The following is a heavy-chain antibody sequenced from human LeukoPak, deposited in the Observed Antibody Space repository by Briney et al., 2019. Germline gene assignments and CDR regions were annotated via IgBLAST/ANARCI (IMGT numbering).Heavy chain of an antibody. D-gene: IGHD4-11*01. J-gene: IGHJ4*02. CDR3: ARDEGYSNYPGGD. Sequence: SGTLSLTCTVSGYSISSGSYWGWIRQPAGKGLEWIGRIYTSGSANYNPSLKSRVTMSVDTSKNQFSLKLSSVTAADTAVYYCARDEGYSNYPGGDWGQGTLVTVSS. CDR1: GYSISSGSY. CDR2: IYTSGSA. V-gene: IGHV4-38-2*02.